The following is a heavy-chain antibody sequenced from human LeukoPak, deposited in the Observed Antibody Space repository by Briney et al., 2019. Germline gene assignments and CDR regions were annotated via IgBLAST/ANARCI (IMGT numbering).Heavy chain of an antibody. J-gene: IGHJ2*01. CDR3: ARRGPNSGSYSHFDL. CDR1: GGSMSNYF. V-gene: IGHV4-59*01. D-gene: IGHD1-26*01. CDR2: MSSSGSP. Sequence: SETLSLTCTVSGGSMSNYFWSWIRQPPGKGLEWIGYMSSSGSPNYNPSLKSRVTISVHTSNNQSSLKLISVTAADTAVYYCARRGPNSGSYSHFDLWGRGTLVTVSS.